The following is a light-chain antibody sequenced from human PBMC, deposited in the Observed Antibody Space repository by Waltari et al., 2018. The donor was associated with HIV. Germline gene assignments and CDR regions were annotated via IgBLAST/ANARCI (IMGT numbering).Light chain of an antibody. CDR1: QSVNTY. CDR2: SAS. CDR3: QQSYRTPRT. Sequence: DIQMTQSPFSLSASVGDRVNITCRTSQSVNTYLNWYQQKAGKAPKLLVYSASTLQTGVPSRFSASGSGRDFSLTITSLQPEDIATYYCQQSYRTPRTFGQGTKVEIK. J-gene: IGKJ1*01. V-gene: IGKV1-39*01.